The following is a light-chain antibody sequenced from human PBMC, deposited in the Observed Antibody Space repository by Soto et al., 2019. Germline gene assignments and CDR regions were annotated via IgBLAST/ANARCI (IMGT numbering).Light chain of an antibody. CDR2: GAF. J-gene: IGKJ4*01. V-gene: IGKV3-15*01. CDR3: QQYNKWPLT. Sequence: EIVMTQSPATLSVSPGEGATLSCWASQSVAGNLAWYQQKPGLAPRLLIYGAFTRATGIPATFSGSGSGTEFTLTISSLQSEDFAVYYCQQYNKWPLTFGGGTKVEIK. CDR1: QSVAGN.